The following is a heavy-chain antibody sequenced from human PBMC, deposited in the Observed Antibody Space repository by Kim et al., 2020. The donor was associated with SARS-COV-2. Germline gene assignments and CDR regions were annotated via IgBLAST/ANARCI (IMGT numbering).Heavy chain of an antibody. CDR3: ARDRVSGSYYNANWFDP. Sequence: GGSLRLSCAASGFTFSSYGMHWVRQAPGKGLEWVAVISYDGSNKYYADSVKGRFTISRDNSKNTLYLQMNSLRAEDTAVYYCARDRVSGSYYNANWFDPWGQGTLVTVSS. V-gene: IGHV3-33*05. J-gene: IGHJ5*02. D-gene: IGHD3-10*01. CDR1: GFTFSSYG. CDR2: ISYDGSNK.